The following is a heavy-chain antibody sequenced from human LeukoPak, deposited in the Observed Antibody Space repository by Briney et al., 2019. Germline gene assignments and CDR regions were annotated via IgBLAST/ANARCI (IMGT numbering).Heavy chain of an antibody. CDR1: GFTFSDYY. V-gene: IGHV3-11*04. Sequence: GGSLRLSCAASGFTFSDYYMSWIRQAPGKGLEWVSYISSSGSTIYYADSVKGRFTISRDNAKNSLYLQMNSLRAEDTAVYYCARDARYCSGGSCYSGYWGQGTLVTVSS. D-gene: IGHD2-15*01. CDR3: ARDARYCSGGSCYSGY. CDR2: ISSSGSTI. J-gene: IGHJ4*02.